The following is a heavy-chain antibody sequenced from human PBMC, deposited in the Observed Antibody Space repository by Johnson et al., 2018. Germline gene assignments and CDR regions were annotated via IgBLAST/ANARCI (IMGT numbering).Heavy chain of an antibody. Sequence: VQLVESGGGLVQPGGSPRLSCAASGFTFSRFSMHWVRQAPGKGLEYVSAITYDGGVTYYADSVRCRFTISRDNSKSTLYLQMDRLRVEDMSVYYCARVGTNDVFDIWGQGAVVTVSS. D-gene: IGHD1-14*01. CDR1: GFTFSRFS. V-gene: IGHV3-64*07. CDR3: ARVGTNDVFDI. CDR2: ITYDGGVT. J-gene: IGHJ3*02.